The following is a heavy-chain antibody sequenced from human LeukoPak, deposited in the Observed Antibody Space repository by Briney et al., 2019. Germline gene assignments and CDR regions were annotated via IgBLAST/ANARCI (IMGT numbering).Heavy chain of an antibody. Sequence: ASVKVSCKASGGTFSSYAISWVRQAPGQGLEWMGGIIPIFGTANYAQKFQGRVTITADESTSTAYMELSSLRSEDTAVYYCARDYYDSSGYYYYYYGMDVWGQGATVTVSS. CDR2: IIPIFGTA. J-gene: IGHJ6*02. D-gene: IGHD3-22*01. CDR1: GGTFSSYA. CDR3: ARDYYDSSGYYYYYYGMDV. V-gene: IGHV1-69*13.